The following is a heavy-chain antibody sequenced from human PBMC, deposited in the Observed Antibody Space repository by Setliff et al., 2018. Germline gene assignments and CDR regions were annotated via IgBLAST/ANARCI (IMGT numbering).Heavy chain of an antibody. D-gene: IGHD3-22*01. CDR2: IYYSGST. Sequence: SETLSLTCAVSGGSISSSYYYWGWIRQPPGKGLEWIGSIYYSGSTYYNPSLKSRVTLSVDTSKNQFSLKLSSVTVAGTAVYYCARQEDDSSGYYSTDWGQGTLVTVSS. J-gene: IGHJ4*02. V-gene: IGHV4-39*01. CDR1: GGSISSSYYY. CDR3: ARQEDDSSGYYSTD.